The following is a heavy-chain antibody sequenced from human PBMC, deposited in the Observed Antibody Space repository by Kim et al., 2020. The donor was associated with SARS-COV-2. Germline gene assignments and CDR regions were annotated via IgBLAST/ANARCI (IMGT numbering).Heavy chain of an antibody. CDR1: GFTLRVHG. D-gene: IGHD6-19*01. J-gene: IGHJ4*02. V-gene: IGHV3-33*05. CDR3: ARDGGSGWSPSYYFDN. CDR2: SPYEGRNE. Sequence: GGSLRLSCATSGFTLRVHGIHWVRQAPGRGLEWVAVSPYEGRNETYADSVKGRFTISRDTSKNRLYLQMSSLRVEDTAVYYCARDGGSGWSPSYYFDNWGQGTLVTVPS.